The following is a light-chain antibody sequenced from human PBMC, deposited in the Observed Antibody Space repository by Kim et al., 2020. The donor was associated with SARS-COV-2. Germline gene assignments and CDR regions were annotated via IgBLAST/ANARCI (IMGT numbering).Light chain of an antibody. J-gene: IGKJ1*01. CDR2: DAS. CDR3: QQRTNRPPWT. CDR1: QSIGNY. Sequence: EVVLTQSPATLSWSPGERATLSCRASQSIGNYLAWYQHKPGQPPRLLIYDASNRATGTPARFSGGGSETDFTLTISSLAPEDFAVYYCQQRTNRPPWTFGQGTKVDIK. V-gene: IGKV3-11*01.